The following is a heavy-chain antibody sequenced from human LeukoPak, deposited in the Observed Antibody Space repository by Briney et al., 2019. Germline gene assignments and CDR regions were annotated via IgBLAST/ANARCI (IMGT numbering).Heavy chain of an antibody. V-gene: IGHV1-46*01. CDR1: GYTFTRYY. Sequence: ASVKVSCKASGYTFTRYYIHWVRQAPGQGLEWMGTINPSGGSTSYAQKFQGRLTVTRDMSTSTVYMELSSLGSEGTAVYYCARDRGVLRYFDWLFEFDYWGQGTLVTVSS. D-gene: IGHD3-9*01. J-gene: IGHJ4*02. CDR3: ARDRGVLRYFDWLFEFDY. CDR2: INPSGGST.